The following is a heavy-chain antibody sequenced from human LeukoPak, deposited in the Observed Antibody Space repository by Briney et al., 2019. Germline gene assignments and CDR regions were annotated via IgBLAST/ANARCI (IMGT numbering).Heavy chain of an antibody. J-gene: IGHJ6*02. CDR3: ARERTDFWSGSDYYGMDV. V-gene: IGHV1-2*06. D-gene: IGHD3-3*01. Sequence: ASVNVSCKASGYTFTGYYMHWVRQAPGQGLEWMGRINPNSGGTNYAQKFQGRVTMTRYTSISTAYMELSRLRSDDTAVYYCARERTDFWSGSDYYGMDVWGQGTTVTVSS. CDR2: INPNSGGT. CDR1: GYTFTGYY.